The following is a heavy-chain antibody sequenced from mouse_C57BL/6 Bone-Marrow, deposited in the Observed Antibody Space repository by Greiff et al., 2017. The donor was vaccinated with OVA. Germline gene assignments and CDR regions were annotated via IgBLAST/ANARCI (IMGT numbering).Heavy chain of an antibody. CDR2: IWRGGST. CDR3: AKNGGYDGYPWYFDV. J-gene: IGHJ1*03. Sequence: QVQLQESGPGLVQPSQSLSITCTVSGFSLTSYGVHWVRQSPGKGLEWLGVIWRGGSTDYNAAFMSRLSITKDNSKSQVFFKMNSLQADNTAIYYCAKNGGYDGYPWYFDVWGTGTTVTVSS. CDR1: GFSLTSYG. V-gene: IGHV2-5*01. D-gene: IGHD2-3*01.